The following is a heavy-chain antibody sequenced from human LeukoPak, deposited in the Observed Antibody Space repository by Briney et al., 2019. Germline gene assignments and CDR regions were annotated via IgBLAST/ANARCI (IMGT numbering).Heavy chain of an antibody. CDR3: ARGPNYSSGWFVFDY. V-gene: IGHV4-30-2*01. D-gene: IGHD6-19*01. Sequence: SQSLSLTCAVSGGSISSGGYSWSWTRQPPGKTLEWIGYIYHSGSTYYNPSLKSRVTISVDRSKTQFSLKLSSVTAADTAVYYCARGPNYSSGWFVFDYWGQGTLVTVSS. CDR1: GGSISSGGYS. J-gene: IGHJ4*02. CDR2: IYHSGST.